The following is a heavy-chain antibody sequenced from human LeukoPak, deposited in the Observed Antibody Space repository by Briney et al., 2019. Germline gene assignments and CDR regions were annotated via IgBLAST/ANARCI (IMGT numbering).Heavy chain of an antibody. J-gene: IGHJ4*02. CDR3: ATGRLQPAH. Sequence: GGFLRLSCVVSGISFSGSWMTWVRQAPGRGLESVANINEDGSVTYFVDSVKGRFAISRDNANNSVFLQLKSLRAEDTAVYYCATGRLQPAHWGQGTLVTVSS. CDR1: GISFSGSW. D-gene: IGHD5-24*01. CDR2: INEDGSVT. V-gene: IGHV3-7*01.